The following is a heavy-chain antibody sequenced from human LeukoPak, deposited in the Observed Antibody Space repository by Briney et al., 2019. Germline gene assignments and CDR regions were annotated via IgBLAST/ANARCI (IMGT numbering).Heavy chain of an antibody. CDR3: ARGFGGAGGMGY. Sequence: ASVKVSCKASGYTFTNFGISWVRQALGQGLEWMGWISVYNGNTNYAQKLQGRVTVTTDTSTSTAYMEVRSLRSDDTAVYYCARGFGGAGGMGYWGQGTLVTVSS. D-gene: IGHD6-13*01. CDR1: GYTFTNFG. V-gene: IGHV1-18*01. CDR2: ISVYNGNT. J-gene: IGHJ4*02.